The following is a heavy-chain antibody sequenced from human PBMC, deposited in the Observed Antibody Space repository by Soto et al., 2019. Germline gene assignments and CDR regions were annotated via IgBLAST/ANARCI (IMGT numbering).Heavy chain of an antibody. V-gene: IGHV4-34*01. D-gene: IGHD4-17*01. CDR3: ARGARTTVTPDY. CDR2: INHSGST. J-gene: IGHJ4*02. CDR1: GGSFSGYY. Sequence: SETLSLTCAVYGGSFSGYYWSWIRQPPGKGLEWIGEINHSGSTNYNPSLKSRVTISVDTSKNQFSLKLSSVTAADTAVYYCARGARTTVTPDYWGQGTLVTVSS.